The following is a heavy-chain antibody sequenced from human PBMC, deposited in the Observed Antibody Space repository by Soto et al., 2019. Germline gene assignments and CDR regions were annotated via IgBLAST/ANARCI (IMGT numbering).Heavy chain of an antibody. V-gene: IGHV3-48*01. CDR2: ISSSSSTI. CDR1: GFTFSSYS. Sequence: EVQLVESGGGLVQPGGSLRLSCAASGFTFSSYSMNWVRQAPGKGLEWVSYISSSSSTIYYADSVKCRFTISRDNAKNSLYLQMNSLRAEDTAVYYCARGGGCSGGSCNFDYWGQGTLVTVSS. CDR3: ARGGGCSGGSCNFDY. D-gene: IGHD2-15*01. J-gene: IGHJ4*02.